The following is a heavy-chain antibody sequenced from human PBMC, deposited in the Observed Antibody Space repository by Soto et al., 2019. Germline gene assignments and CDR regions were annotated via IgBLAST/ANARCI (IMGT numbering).Heavy chain of an antibody. CDR3: AKDQGGDGYFYGLDV. V-gene: IGHV3-30*18. D-gene: IGHD2-21*02. CDR1: GFIFSSYG. CDR2: ISHDGSNK. Sequence: GGSLRLSCAASGFIFSSYGVHWVRQAPGKGLEWVAIISHDGSNKYYPESVKGRFSISRDNSKNTLYLQMNSLRAEDTAVYYCAKDQGGDGYFYGLDVWGRGTTVIVSS. J-gene: IGHJ6*02.